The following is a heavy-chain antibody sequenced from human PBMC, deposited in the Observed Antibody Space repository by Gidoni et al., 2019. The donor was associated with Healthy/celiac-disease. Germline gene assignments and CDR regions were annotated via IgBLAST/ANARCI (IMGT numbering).Heavy chain of an antibody. J-gene: IGHJ3*02. CDR1: GFTFDDYA. Sequence: EVQLVESGGGLVQPGRSLRLSCAASGFTFDDYAMHWVRQAPGKGLEWVSGITWNSGSIGYADSVKGRFTISRDNAKNSLYLQMNSLRAEDTALYYCAKDISGYSYVPDGFDIWGQGTVVTVSS. CDR3: AKDISGYSYVPDGFDI. V-gene: IGHV3-9*01. D-gene: IGHD5-18*01. CDR2: ITWNSGSI.